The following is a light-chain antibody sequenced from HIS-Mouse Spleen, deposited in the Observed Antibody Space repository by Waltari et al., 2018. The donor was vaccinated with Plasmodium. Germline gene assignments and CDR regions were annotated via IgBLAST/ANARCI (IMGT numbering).Light chain of an antibody. Sequence: ELVLTQSPATLSVSPGDRATLSCRASQRVSSNLAWYQQKPGQAPRLLIYGASTRATGIPARFSGSGSGTEFTLTISSLQSEDFAVYYCQQYNNWSFTFGPGTKVDIK. V-gene: IGKV3-15*01. CDR2: GAS. CDR1: QRVSSN. CDR3: QQYNNWSFT. J-gene: IGKJ3*01.